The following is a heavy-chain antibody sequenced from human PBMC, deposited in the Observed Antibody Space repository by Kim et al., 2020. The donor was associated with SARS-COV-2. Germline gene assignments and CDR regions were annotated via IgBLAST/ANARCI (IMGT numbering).Heavy chain of an antibody. J-gene: IGHJ4*02. CDR2: I. V-gene: IGHV3-11*04. CDR3: ARGEYSYGYDY. Sequence: IYYADSVKGRFTISRDNAKNSLYLQMNSLRAEDTAVYYCARGEYSYGYDYWGQGTLVTVSS. D-gene: IGHD5-18*01.